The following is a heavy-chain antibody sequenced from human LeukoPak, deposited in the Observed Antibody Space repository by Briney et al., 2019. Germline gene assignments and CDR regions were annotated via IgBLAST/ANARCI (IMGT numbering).Heavy chain of an antibody. CDR2: IIPIFGTA. Sequence: SVKVPCKASGGTFSSYAISWVRQAPGQGLEWMGGIIPIFGTANYAQKFQGRVTITADESTSTAYMELSSLRSEDTAVYYCARGYSSSPAPYYYYYYGMDVWGQGTTVTVSS. V-gene: IGHV1-69*13. D-gene: IGHD6-6*01. CDR3: ARGYSSSPAPYYYYYYGMDV. CDR1: GGTFSSYA. J-gene: IGHJ6*02.